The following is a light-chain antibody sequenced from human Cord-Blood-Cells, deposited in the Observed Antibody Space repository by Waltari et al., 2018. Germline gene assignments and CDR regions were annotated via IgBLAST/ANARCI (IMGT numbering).Light chain of an antibody. CDR3: QQYNSYST. J-gene: IGKJ1*01. CDR1: QSISSW. Sequence: DIQMTQSPSTLSASVGDRVTITCRASQSISSWLAWYKQKPGKDPKPLLYKASSLESGVPSRFGGSGSGPEFTLTIISLQPDDFATYYCQQYNSYSTFGQGTKVEIK. V-gene: IGKV1-5*03. CDR2: KAS.